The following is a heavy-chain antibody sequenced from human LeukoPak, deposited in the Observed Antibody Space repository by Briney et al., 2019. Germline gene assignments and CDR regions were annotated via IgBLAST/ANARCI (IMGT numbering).Heavy chain of an antibody. CDR3: ARGVWIYSY. CDR1: GGSISSRNYY. J-gene: IGHJ4*02. Sequence: SETLSLTCTVSGGSISSRNYYWGWIRQPPGKGLEWMGSIYYSGSTYYNPSLKSRVTVSVDTSKNQFSLKLTSVTAADTAVYYCARGVWIYSYWGQGTLVTVS. CDR2: IYYSGST. D-gene: IGHD5-12*01. V-gene: IGHV4-39*01.